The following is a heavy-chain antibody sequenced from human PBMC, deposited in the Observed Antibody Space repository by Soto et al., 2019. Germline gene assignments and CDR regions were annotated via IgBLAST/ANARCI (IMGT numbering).Heavy chain of an antibody. D-gene: IGHD4-17*01. Sequence: QVQLVESGGGVVQPGRSLRLSCAASGFTFSTYGLHWVRQAPGKGLEWVAVIWYDGNNKYYADSVKGRFTISRDNSKNTLYLQMNSLRAEDTAVYYCARVYGDYVGHDAFDIWGQGTMVTVSS. CDR3: ARVYGDYVGHDAFDI. V-gene: IGHV3-33*01. CDR2: IWYDGNNK. CDR1: GFTFSTYG. J-gene: IGHJ3*02.